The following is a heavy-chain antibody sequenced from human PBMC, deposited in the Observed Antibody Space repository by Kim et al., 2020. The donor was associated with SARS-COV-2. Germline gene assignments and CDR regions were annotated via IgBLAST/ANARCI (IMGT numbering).Heavy chain of an antibody. J-gene: IGHJ6*03. Sequence: ASVKVSCKASGYTFTSYAMHWVRQAPGQRLEWMGWINAGNGNTKYSQKFQGRVTITRDTSASTAYMELSSLRSEDTAVYYCARRYPYGITQPPGYYYYYYYMDVWGKGTTVTVSS. CDR1: GYTFTSYA. CDR3: ARRYPYGITQPPGYYYYYYYMDV. V-gene: IGHV1-3*01. D-gene: IGHD1-1*01. CDR2: INAGNGNT.